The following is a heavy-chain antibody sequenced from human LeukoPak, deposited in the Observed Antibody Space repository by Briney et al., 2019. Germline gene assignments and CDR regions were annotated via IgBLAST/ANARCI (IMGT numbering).Heavy chain of an antibody. CDR2: INPSGGST. Sequence: ASVKVSCKASGYTFTSYYMHWVRQAPGQGLEWMGIINPSGGSTSYAQKFQGRVTMTRDTSTSTVYMELSSLRSEATAVYYCAREEYQLLHFDYWGQGTLVTVSS. CDR3: AREEYQLLHFDY. CDR1: GYTFTSYY. D-gene: IGHD2-2*01. J-gene: IGHJ4*02. V-gene: IGHV1-46*03.